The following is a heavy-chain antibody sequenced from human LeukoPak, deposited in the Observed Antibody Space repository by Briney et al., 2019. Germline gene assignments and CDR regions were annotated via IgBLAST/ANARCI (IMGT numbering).Heavy chain of an antibody. J-gene: IGHJ4*02. V-gene: IGHV1-18*01. Sequence: GASVKVSCKASGYTFTSYGISWVRQAPGQGLEWMGWISAYNGNTNYAQKLQGRVTITADESTSTAYMELSSLRSEDTAVYYCARVGYCSSTSCYDGDYWGQGTLVTVSS. CDR1: GYTFTSYG. CDR2: ISAYNGNT. D-gene: IGHD2-2*01. CDR3: ARVGYCSSTSCYDGDY.